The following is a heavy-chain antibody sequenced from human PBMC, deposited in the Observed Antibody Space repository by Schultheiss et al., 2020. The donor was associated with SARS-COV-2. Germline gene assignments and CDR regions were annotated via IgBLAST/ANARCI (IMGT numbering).Heavy chain of an antibody. CDR1: GFTFSGSA. V-gene: IGHV3-7*03. CDR3: ARDQVFEEYFYGMDV. Sequence: GGSLRLSCAASGFTFSGSAMHWVRQAPGKGLEWVANIKQDGSEKYYVDSVKGRFTISRDNAKNSLYLQMNSLRAEDTAVYYCARDQVFEEYFYGMDVWGQGTTVTVSS. CDR2: IKQDGSEK. D-gene: IGHD3-10*01. J-gene: IGHJ6*02.